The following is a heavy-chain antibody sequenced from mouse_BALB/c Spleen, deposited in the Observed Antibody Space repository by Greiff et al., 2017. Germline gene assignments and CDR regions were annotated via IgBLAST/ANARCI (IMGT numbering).Heavy chain of an antibody. Sequence: EVKVVESGGGLVKPGGSLKLSCAASGFTFSSYAMSWVRQTPEKRLERVASISSGGSTYYPDSVKGRFTISRDNARNILYLQMSSLRSEDTAMYYCARRGDYRYDGFAYWGQGTLVTVSA. CDR2: ISSGGST. D-gene: IGHD2-14*01. J-gene: IGHJ3*01. CDR3: ARRGDYRYDGFAY. V-gene: IGHV5-6-5*01. CDR1: GFTFSSYA.